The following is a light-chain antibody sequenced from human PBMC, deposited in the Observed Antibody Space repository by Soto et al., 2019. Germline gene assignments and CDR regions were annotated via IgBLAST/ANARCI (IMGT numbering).Light chain of an antibody. J-gene: IGLJ2*01. Sequence: SYELTQPPSVSVSPGQTASISCSADKLGDRYVCWYQQKPGQSPVMVIYQDNKRPSGIPERFSGSNSGNTATLTISGTQAMDEADYYCQTWANRDSSTAVFGGGTQLTVL. CDR2: QDN. V-gene: IGLV3-1*01. CDR3: QTWANRDSSTAV. CDR1: KLGDRY.